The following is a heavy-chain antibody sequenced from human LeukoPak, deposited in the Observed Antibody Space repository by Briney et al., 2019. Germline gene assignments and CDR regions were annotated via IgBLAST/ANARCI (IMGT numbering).Heavy chain of an antibody. CDR1: GFTFSNYW. CDR2: INSDGINT. V-gene: IGHV3-74*01. Sequence: GGSLRLSCAASGFTFSNYWMHWVRQAPGKGLVWVSRINSDGINTSYADSVKGRFTISRDDSKNTLSLQMYSLRVEDTAVYYCARDLAWGAFDYWGQGTLVTVSS. J-gene: IGHJ4*02. CDR3: ARDLAWGAFDY. D-gene: IGHD7-27*01.